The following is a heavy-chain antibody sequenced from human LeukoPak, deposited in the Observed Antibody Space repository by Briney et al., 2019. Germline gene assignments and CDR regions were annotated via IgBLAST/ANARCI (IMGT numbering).Heavy chain of an antibody. Sequence: GESLKISCKGSGYSFTNSWIGWVRQMPGKGLEWMGVIYPSDSDTRYSPSFQGQVTISADKSISTAYLQWSSLKASDTAMYYCARLSDGYMDYWGQGTLVTVSS. CDR1: GYSFTNSW. D-gene: IGHD3-16*02. V-gene: IGHV5-51*01. J-gene: IGHJ4*02. CDR2: IYPSDSDT. CDR3: ARLSDGYMDY.